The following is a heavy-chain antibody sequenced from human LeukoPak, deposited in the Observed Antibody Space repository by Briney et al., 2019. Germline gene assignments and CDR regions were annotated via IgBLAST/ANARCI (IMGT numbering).Heavy chain of an antibody. CDR3: AKGYCSGGSCYSGAFDI. CDR1: GFTFDDYA. J-gene: IGHJ3*02. V-gene: IGHV3-9*03. CDR2: ISWNSGSI. D-gene: IGHD2-15*01. Sequence: GRSLRLSCAASGFTFDDYAMHWVRQAPGKGLEWVSGISWNSGSIGYADSVKGRFTISRDNAKNSLYLQMSSLRAEDMALYYCAKGYCSGGSCYSGAFDIWGQGTMVTVSS.